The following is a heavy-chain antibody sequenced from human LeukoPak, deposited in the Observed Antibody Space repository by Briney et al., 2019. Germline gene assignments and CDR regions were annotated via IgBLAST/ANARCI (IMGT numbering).Heavy chain of an antibody. CDR2: IYYSGST. Sequence: SETLSLTCTVSGGSISSYYWSWIRQPPGKGLEWIGYIYYSGSTNYNPSLKSRVTISVDTSKNQFPLKLSSVTAADTAVYYCARDVGYCSSTSCYRAGGYWGQGTLVTVSS. J-gene: IGHJ4*02. D-gene: IGHD2-2*01. CDR3: ARDVGYCSSTSCYRAGGY. CDR1: GGSISSYY. V-gene: IGHV4-59*01.